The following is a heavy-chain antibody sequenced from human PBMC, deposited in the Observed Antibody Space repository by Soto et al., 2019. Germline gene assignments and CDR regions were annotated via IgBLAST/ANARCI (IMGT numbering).Heavy chain of an antibody. Sequence: EVQLVESGGGLVQPGGSLRLSRAASGFTLSNFWMSWVRQAPGKGLEWVASIKEDGSEKTYVDSVKGRFTISRDNAQNPLYLQMNRLRVDDAAVYYCASYRTLGCWGQGTPVIVSS. J-gene: IGHJ4*02. D-gene: IGHD1-26*01. CDR3: ASYRTLGC. V-gene: IGHV3-7*03. CDR1: GFTLSNFW. CDR2: IKEDGSEK.